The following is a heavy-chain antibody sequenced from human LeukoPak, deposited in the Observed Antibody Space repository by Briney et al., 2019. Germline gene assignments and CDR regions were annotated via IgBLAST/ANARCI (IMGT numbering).Heavy chain of an antibody. V-gene: IGHV3-11*06. CDR2: ISGSSSYT. D-gene: IGHD4-17*01. CDR3: ARVTLYAESALDY. Sequence: GGSLTLLCAASGFTFSDYYVSWIRQAPGKGLEWVSYISGSSSYTIYADSVKGRFTISRDNAKNSLYLQMNSLRAEDTAVYYCARVTLYAESALDYWGQRTLLTVSS. CDR1: GFTFSDYY. J-gene: IGHJ4*02.